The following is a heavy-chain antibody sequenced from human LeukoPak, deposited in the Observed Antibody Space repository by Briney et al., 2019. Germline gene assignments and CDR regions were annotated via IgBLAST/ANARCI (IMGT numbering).Heavy chain of an antibody. CDR3: ARDRADSSGWFNYWYFAL. D-gene: IGHD6-19*01. CDR1: GFNVNSNY. J-gene: IGHJ2*01. V-gene: IGHV3-53*01. Sequence: PGRSLRLSCAASGFNVNSNYMNWVRQAPGKGLEWVSAIYSGGSTYYADSVKGRFTISRDNSKNTLYLQMNSLRTEDTAVYYCARDRADSSGWFNYWYFALWGRGTLVTVSS. CDR2: IYSGGST.